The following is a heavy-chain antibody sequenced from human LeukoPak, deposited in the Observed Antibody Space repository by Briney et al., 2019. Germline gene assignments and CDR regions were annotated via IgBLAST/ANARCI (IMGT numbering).Heavy chain of an antibody. J-gene: IGHJ4*02. CDR1: GGSTSGYY. Sequence: SETLSLTCTVSGGSTSGYYWSWIRQPPGKGLDWIGNIYYSGSTNFNPSLKSRVTISVDTSKNQFSLKSSSVTAADTAVYYCARYDTGGYYSYFDYWGQGTLVTVSS. CDR2: IYYSGST. V-gene: IGHV4-59*01. D-gene: IGHD3-22*01. CDR3: ARYDTGGYYSYFDY.